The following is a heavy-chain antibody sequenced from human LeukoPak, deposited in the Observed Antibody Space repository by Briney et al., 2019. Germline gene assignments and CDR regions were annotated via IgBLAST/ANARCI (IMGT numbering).Heavy chain of an antibody. Sequence: SETLFLTCAVSGGSISSYYWSWIRQPPGKGLEWVGSIYYSGSTNYNPSLKSRVTISVDTYNNHFSLKLSYVTAADTAVYYCAREDVEELSFGAFDSWGQGTMVTVSS. J-gene: IGHJ3*02. CDR2: IYYSGST. CDR1: GGSISSYY. V-gene: IGHV4-59*01. D-gene: IGHD1-26*01. CDR3: AREDVEELSFGAFDS.